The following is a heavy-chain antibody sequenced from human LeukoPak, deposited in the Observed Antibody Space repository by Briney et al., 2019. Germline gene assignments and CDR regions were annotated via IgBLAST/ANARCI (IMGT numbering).Heavy chain of an antibody. V-gene: IGHV3-23*01. D-gene: IGHD3-10*01. J-gene: IGHJ4*02. Sequence: GGSLRLSCAASGFTLSNYAMTWVRQAPGKGLEWGSCISGGGAYTHYADSVKGRFTISRDNSKNTVSLQMNSLRAEDTAVYYCAKGAFERFGEPSDYWGQGTLVTVSS. CDR1: GFTLSNYA. CDR2: ISGGGAYT. CDR3: AKGAFERFGEPSDY.